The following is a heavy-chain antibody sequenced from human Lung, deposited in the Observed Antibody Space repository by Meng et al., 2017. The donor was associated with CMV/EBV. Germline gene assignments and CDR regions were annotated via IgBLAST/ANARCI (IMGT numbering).Heavy chain of an antibody. D-gene: IGHD2-2*02. CDR1: GGHY. CDR3: ARDQGCSSTSCYIRGVRYFDL. Sequence: GGHYWSWIRQHPGKGLEWIGYIYYSGSTYCNPSLKSRVTISVDTSKNQFSLKLSSVTAADTAVYYCARDQGCSSTSCYIRGVRYFDLWGRGTLVTVSS. CDR2: IYYSGST. V-gene: IGHV4-31*02. J-gene: IGHJ2*01.